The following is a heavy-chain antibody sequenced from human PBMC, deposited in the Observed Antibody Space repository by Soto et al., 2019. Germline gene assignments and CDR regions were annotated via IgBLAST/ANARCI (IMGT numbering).Heavy chain of an antibody. Sequence: GSLRLSCAASGFTFSSYGMHWVRQAPGKGLEWVAVIWYDGSNKYYADSVKGRFTISRDNSKNTLYLQMNSLRAEDTAVYYCARGGSRATGTTTLYYYYYGMDVWGQGTTVTVSS. D-gene: IGHD1-1*01. CDR1: GFTFSSYG. CDR2: IWYDGSNK. J-gene: IGHJ6*02. CDR3: ARGGSRATGTTTLYYYYYGMDV. V-gene: IGHV3-33*01.